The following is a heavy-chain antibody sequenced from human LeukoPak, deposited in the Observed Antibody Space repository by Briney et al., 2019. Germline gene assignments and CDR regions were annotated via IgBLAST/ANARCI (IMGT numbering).Heavy chain of an antibody. J-gene: IGHJ4*02. CDR1: GFTFTSSA. V-gene: IGHV1-58*01. CDR3: ARDGKESGSYNYFDY. Sequence: SVKVPCKASGFTFTSSAVQWVRQARGQRLEWIGWIVVGSGNTNYAQKFQERVTITRDMSTSTAYMELSSLRSEDTAVYYCARDGKESGSYNYFDYWGQGTLVTVSS. D-gene: IGHD1-26*01. CDR2: IVVGSGNT.